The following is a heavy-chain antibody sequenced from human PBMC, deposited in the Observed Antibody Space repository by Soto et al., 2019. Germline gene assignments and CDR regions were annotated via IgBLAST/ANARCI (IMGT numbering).Heavy chain of an antibody. CDR3: AKGKVQYSSSSENDY. CDR2: ISGSGGST. J-gene: IGHJ4*02. V-gene: IGHV3-23*01. Sequence: GGSLRLSCAASGFTFSSYAMSWVRQAPGKGLEWVSAISGSGGSTYYADSVKGRFTISRDNSKNTLYLQMNSLRAEDTAVYYCAKGKVQYSSSSENDYWGQGTLVTVSS. D-gene: IGHD6-6*01. CDR1: GFTFSSYA.